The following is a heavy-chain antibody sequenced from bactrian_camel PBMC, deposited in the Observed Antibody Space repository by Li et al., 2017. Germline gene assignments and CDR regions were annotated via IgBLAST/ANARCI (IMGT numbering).Heavy chain of an antibody. CDR1: EHTYSRYH. V-gene: IGHV3S55*01. Sequence: HVQLVESGGGSVQAGGSLRLSCTAREHTYSRYHMGWFRQLPGKEREGIATIDSRGITDYADSVKGRFTISKDNTKNILYLQMDNLKPEDSATYCCAASWDVTAREALGNIARPEFGYWGDGTQVTVS. CDR3: AASWDVTAREALGNIARPEFGY. CDR2: IDSRGIT. D-gene: IGHD4*01. J-gene: IGHJ6*01.